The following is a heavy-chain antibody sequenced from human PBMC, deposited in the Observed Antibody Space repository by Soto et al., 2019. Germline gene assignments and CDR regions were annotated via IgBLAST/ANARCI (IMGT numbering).Heavy chain of an antibody. V-gene: IGHV3-33*01. CDR2: IWYDGSNK. D-gene: IGHD3-22*01. J-gene: IGHJ4*02. CDR1: GFTFSSYG. Sequence: QVQLVESGGGVVQPGRSLRLSCAASGFTFSSYGMHWVRQAPGKGLEWVAVIWYDGSNKYYADSVKGRFTISRDNSKNTLYLQMNSLRAEDTAVYYCARPSSGYRSPFDYWGQGTLVTVSS. CDR3: ARPSSGYRSPFDY.